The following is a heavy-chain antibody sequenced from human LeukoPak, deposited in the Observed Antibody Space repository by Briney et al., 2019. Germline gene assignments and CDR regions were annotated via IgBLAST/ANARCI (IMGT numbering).Heavy chain of an antibody. CDR1: GFSFSSYG. CDR3: ARVLRYCSGGNCYSGGLGYMDV. J-gene: IGHJ6*03. CDR2: ISSSGSTM. V-gene: IGHV3-48*04. D-gene: IGHD2-15*01. Sequence: GGSLRLSCAASGFSFSSYGMTWVRQAPGKGLEWVSTISSSGSTMYYADSVKGRFTISRDNAKNSLFLQMNSLRAEDTAVYYCARVLRYCSGGNCYSGGLGYMDVWGKGTTVTISS.